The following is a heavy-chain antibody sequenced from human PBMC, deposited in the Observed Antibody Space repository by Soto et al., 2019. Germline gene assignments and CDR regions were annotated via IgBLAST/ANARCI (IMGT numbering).Heavy chain of an antibody. Sequence: EVPLLESGGGLVQPGGSLRLSCAASGLTFNSYAMTWVRQAPGRGLEWVAGVDGRGFTSYHADSVTGRFTISRDNSKNTLYLQMNSLRAEDTAVYYCAKDLGLYFGVDCFDAFDVWGQGAMVSVSS. CDR3: AKDLGLYFGVDCFDAFDV. CDR1: GLTFNSYA. CDR2: VDGRGFTS. J-gene: IGHJ3*01. D-gene: IGHD2-21*02. V-gene: IGHV3-23*01.